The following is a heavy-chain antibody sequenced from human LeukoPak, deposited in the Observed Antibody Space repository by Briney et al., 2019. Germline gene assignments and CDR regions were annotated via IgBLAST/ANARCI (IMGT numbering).Heavy chain of an antibody. V-gene: IGHV1-69*02. Sequence: SVKVSCKASGYAFTPYYMHWVRQAPGQGLEWMGRIIPILSIANYAQKFQGRVTITADKSTSTAYMEVSSLRSEDTAVYYCARGDYYDSSGYPDLWGQGTLVTVSS. D-gene: IGHD3-22*01. CDR2: IIPILSIA. CDR1: GYAFTPYY. J-gene: IGHJ4*02. CDR3: ARGDYYDSSGYPDL.